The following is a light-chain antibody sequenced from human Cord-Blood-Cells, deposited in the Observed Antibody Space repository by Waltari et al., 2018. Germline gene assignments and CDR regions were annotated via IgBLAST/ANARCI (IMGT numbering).Light chain of an antibody. CDR1: QDISNY. Sequence: DIQMTQSPSSLSASVGDRVTITCQASQDISNYLNWYQQKPGKAPKPLIYDASNLETGVPSRFSGSGSGTDFTFTISSLQPEDIETYYCQQYDNLPLTFGGGTKVEIK. J-gene: IGKJ4*01. CDR2: DAS. V-gene: IGKV1-33*01. CDR3: QQYDNLPLT.